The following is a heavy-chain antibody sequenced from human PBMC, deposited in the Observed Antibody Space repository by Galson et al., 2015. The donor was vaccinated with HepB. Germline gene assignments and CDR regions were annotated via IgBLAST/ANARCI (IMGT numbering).Heavy chain of an antibody. CDR3: ARDKYQLLGY. CDR2: ISYDGSNK. V-gene: IGHV3-30-3*01. J-gene: IGHJ4*02. D-gene: IGHD2-2*01. CDR1: GFTFSSYA. Sequence: SLRLSCAASGFTFSSYAMHWVRQAPGKGLEWVAVISYDGSNKYYADSVKGRFTISRDNSKNTLYLQVNSLRAEDTAVYYCARDKYQLLGYWGQGTLVTVSS.